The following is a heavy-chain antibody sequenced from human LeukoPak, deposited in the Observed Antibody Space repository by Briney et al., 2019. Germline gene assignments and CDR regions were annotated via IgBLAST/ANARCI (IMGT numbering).Heavy chain of an antibody. D-gene: IGHD3-3*01. CDR1: GFTFSSYA. J-gene: IGHJ6*02. CDR3: ARDTTAPYYDFWSGYYGRADGMDV. V-gene: IGHV3-7*01. CDR2: IKQDGSEK. Sequence: PGGSLRLSCAASGFTFSSYAMSWVRQAPGKGLEWVANIKQDGSEKYYVDSVKGRFTISRDNAKNSLYLQMKSLRAEDTAVYYCARDTTAPYYDFWSGYYGRADGMDVWGQGTTVTVSS.